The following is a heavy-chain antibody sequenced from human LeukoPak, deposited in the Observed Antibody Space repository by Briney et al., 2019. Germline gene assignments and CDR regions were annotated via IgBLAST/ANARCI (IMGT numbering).Heavy chain of an antibody. CDR2: INPSGTNT. Sequence: GASVKVSCKTSGYTFTGYCMHWVRQAPGQGLEWMGLINPSGTNTNYAQKFRGRVTMTRDTSTSTVYMDLSSLRSEDTAMYFCAREESGGYFDYWGQGTLVTVSS. J-gene: IGHJ4*02. D-gene: IGHD2-8*02. CDR1: GYTFTGYC. V-gene: IGHV1-46*01. CDR3: AREESGGYFDY.